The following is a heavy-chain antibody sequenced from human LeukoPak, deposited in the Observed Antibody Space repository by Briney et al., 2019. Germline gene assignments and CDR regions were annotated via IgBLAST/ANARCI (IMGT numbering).Heavy chain of an antibody. CDR1: GGSISSYY. CDR3: ARGQWLGRYFDY. J-gene: IGHJ4*02. D-gene: IGHD6-19*01. V-gene: IGHV4-59*01. Sequence: SETLSLTCTVSGGSISSYYWSWIRQPPGKGLEWIGHMFYSGSTSYNPSFKSRVTISIDTSNNQFSLRLTSVTAADTAVYYCARGQWLGRYFDYWGQGTLVTVSS. CDR2: MFYSGST.